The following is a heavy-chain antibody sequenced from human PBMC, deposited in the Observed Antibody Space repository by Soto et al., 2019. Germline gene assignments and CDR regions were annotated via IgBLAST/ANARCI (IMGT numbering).Heavy chain of an antibody. J-gene: IGHJ6*02. CDR1: GGTFGSYA. D-gene: IGHD2-2*01. CDR3: ARSQGSSTSLEIYYYYYYGMDV. V-gene: IGHV1-69*01. CDR2: IIPITGTA. Sequence: QVQLVQSGAEVKKPGSSVKVSCKASGGTFGSYAISWVRQAPGQGPEWMGGIIPITGTANYAQKFQGRVTLTADESTSTASMQLSSLRSEDTALYYCARSQGSSTSLEIYYYYYYGMDVWGQGTTVTVSS.